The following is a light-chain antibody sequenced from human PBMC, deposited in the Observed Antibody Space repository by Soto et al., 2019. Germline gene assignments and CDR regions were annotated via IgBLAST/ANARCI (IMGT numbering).Light chain of an antibody. CDR1: QSVSSN. CDR2: GAS. CDR3: QQYGSSGT. V-gene: IGKV3-15*01. J-gene: IGKJ1*01. Sequence: EIVMTQSPATLSVSPGERATLSCRARQSVSSNLGWYQQKPGQSPRLLIYGASTRATGIPARFTGSGSGTEFTLTISSLQSEDFAVYYCQQYGSSGTFGQGTKVEIK.